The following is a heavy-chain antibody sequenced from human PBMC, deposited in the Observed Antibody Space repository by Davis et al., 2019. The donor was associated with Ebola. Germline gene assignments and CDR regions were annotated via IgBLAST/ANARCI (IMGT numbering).Heavy chain of an antibody. CDR3: ARGYCTGGVCYVHYYYGMDV. Sequence: GESLKISCAASGFTFSSYAMSWVRQAPGKGLEWVSAISGSGGSTYYADSVKGRFTISRDNSKHTLYLQMNSLRAEDTAVYYCARGYCTGGVCYVHYYYGMDVWGQGTTVTVSS. D-gene: IGHD2-8*02. V-gene: IGHV3-23*01. CDR2: ISGSGGST. J-gene: IGHJ6*02. CDR1: GFTFSSYA.